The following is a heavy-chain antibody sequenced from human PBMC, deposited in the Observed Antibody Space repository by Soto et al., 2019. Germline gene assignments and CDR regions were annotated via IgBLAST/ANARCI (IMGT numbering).Heavy chain of an antibody. V-gene: IGHV3-11*01. CDR1: GFTFSDYY. Sequence: LRLSCAASGFTFSDYYMSWIRQAPGKGLEWVSYISSSGSTIYYADSVKGRFTISRDNAKNSLYLQMNSLRAEDTAVYYCARLNYYDSSGTDAFDIWGQGTMVTVSS. CDR3: ARLNYYDSSGTDAFDI. CDR2: ISSSGSTI. J-gene: IGHJ3*02. D-gene: IGHD3-22*01.